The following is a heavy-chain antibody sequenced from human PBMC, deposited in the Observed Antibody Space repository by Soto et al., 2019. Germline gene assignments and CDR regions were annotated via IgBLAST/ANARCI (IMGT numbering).Heavy chain of an antibody. J-gene: IGHJ4*02. CDR2: IYYSGGT. Sequence: SETLSLTCTVSGGSISSGDYYWSWIRQPPGKGLEWIGYIYYSGGTYYNPSLKSRVTISVDTSKNQFSLKLSSVTAADTAVYYCASNSYGYTCYDDWGQGTLVTVSS. V-gene: IGHV4-30-4*01. D-gene: IGHD5-18*01. CDR1: GGSISSGDYY. CDR3: ASNSYGYTCYDD.